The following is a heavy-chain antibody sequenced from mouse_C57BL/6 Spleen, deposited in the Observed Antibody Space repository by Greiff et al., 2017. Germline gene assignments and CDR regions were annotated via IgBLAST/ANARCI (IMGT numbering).Heavy chain of an antibody. CDR3: ARNWDGESPWFAY. V-gene: IGHV1-26*01. CDR1: GYTFTDYY. J-gene: IGHJ3*01. D-gene: IGHD4-1*01. Sequence: EVQLHQSGPELVKPGASVKISCKASGYTFTDYYMNWVKQSHGKSLEWIGDINPNNGGTSYNQKFKGKATLTVDKSSSTAYMELRSLTSEDSAVYYCARNWDGESPWFAYWGQGTLVTVSA. CDR2: INPNNGGT.